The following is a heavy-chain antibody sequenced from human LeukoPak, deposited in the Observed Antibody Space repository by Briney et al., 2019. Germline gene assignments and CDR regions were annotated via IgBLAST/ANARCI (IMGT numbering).Heavy chain of an antibody. Sequence: SETLSLTCAVYGGSFSGYYWSWIRQPPGKGLEWIGEINHSGSTNYNPSLKSRVTISVDTSKNQFSLKLSSVTAADTAVYYCARRTQGWLLLSNFDYWGQGTLVTVSP. CDR3: ARRTQGWLLLSNFDY. V-gene: IGHV4-34*01. J-gene: IGHJ4*02. CDR2: INHSGST. CDR1: GGSFSGYY. D-gene: IGHD3-22*01.